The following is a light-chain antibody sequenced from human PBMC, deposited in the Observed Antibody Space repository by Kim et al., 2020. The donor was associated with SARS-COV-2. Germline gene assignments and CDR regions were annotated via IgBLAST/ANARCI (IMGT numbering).Light chain of an antibody. CDR1: QTLSSDY. V-gene: IGKV3-20*01. Sequence: EIVLTQSPGTLSLSPGERATLSCRASQTLSSDYLAWYQQKPGQAPRLLIYGASNRATGIPDSFSGSGSGTDFTLTISRLAPEDFAIYYCEQYDRSSHTCGRGNKLE. J-gene: IGKJ1*01. CDR3: EQYDRSSHT. CDR2: GAS.